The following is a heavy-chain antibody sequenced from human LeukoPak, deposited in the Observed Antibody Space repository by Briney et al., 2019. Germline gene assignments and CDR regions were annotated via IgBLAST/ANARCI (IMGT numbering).Heavy chain of an antibody. Sequence: GGSLRLSCAASGFTFSSYGMHWVRQAPGKGLEWVAVISYDGSNKYYADSVKGRFTISRDNSKNTLYLQMNSLRAEDTAVYYCAKSYSSSSWYYYYYMDVWGKGTTVTVSS. CDR2: ISYDGSNK. D-gene: IGHD6-6*01. V-gene: IGHV3-30*18. CDR3: AKSYSSSSWYYYYYMDV. J-gene: IGHJ6*03. CDR1: GFTFSSYG.